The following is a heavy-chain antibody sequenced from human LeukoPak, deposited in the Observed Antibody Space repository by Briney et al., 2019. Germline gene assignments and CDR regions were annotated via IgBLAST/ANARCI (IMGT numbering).Heavy chain of an antibody. V-gene: IGHV3-48*04. Sequence: QPGGSLRLSCAASGFTFSTYSMNWVRQAPGKGLEWVSYISNSPINIYYADSVRGRFTISRDNAKNSVFLQMNSLRAEDTAVYYCARGSADDDDKWIDPWGQGTLVTVSS. CDR1: GFTFSTYS. J-gene: IGHJ5*02. CDR2: ISNSPINI. CDR3: ARGSADDDDKWIDP. D-gene: IGHD1-1*01.